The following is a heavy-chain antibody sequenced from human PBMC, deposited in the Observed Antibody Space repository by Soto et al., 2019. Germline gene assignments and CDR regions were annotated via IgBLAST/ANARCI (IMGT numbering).Heavy chain of an antibody. V-gene: IGHV4-31*03. D-gene: IGHD6-25*01. J-gene: IGHJ4*02. CDR2: VHYSGSI. CDR1: GVSINNGNDY. CDR3: VRGTDRDKCGF. Sequence: QVQLQESGPGLVKPSGTLSLTCTVSGVSINNGNDYWTWIRQHPGKGLEWIGHVHYSGSIHYNPSPRSRVTMSVDTSTDQVSFELRSAIGADTAVYYCVRGTDRDKCGFWGQGTLVTVSS.